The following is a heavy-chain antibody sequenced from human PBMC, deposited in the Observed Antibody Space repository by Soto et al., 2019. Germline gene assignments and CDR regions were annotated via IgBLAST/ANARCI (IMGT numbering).Heavy chain of an antibody. CDR1: GYTLASYD. CDR2: MDPNSGNT. D-gene: IGHD2-8*01. CDR3: ARPLVVESCTNGVCQVGDPFDL. Sequence: QVQLVQSGAEVMKPGASVKVSCKASGYTLASYDINWVRQATGQGLEWMGWMDPNSGNTGYAQRFQGRVIMTRNTATNTAYLELSNLRSEDTAVYYCARPLVVESCTNGVCQVGDPFDLWGQGTIVTVSS. V-gene: IGHV1-8*01. J-gene: IGHJ3*01.